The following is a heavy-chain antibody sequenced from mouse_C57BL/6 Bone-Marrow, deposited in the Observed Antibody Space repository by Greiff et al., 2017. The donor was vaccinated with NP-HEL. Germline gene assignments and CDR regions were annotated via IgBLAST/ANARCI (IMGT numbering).Heavy chain of an antibody. V-gene: IGHV1-69*01. D-gene: IGHD4-1*01. J-gene: IGHJ3*01. Sequence: QVQLQQPGAELVMPGASVKLSCEASGYTFTSYWMHWVKQRPGQGLEWIGEIDPSDSYTNYNQKFKGKSTLTVDKSSSTAYMQLSSLTSEDSAVYYCARLGYGFAYWGQGTLVTVSA. CDR3: ARLGYGFAY. CDR1: GYTFTSYW. CDR2: IDPSDSYT.